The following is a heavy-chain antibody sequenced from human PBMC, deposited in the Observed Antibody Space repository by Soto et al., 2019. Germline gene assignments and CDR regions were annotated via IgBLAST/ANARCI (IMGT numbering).Heavy chain of an antibody. CDR2: VYPNDSDV. J-gene: IGHJ4*02. V-gene: IGHV5-51*01. Sequence: GESLQISCKASGYNFVEYWIGWVRQMPGKGLEWIGSVYPNDSDVKYSPSFQGQVTVSADKSINTAYLHWSSLKPSDSATYYCGGGSFERWGEGTQVTVSS. CDR3: GGGSFER. D-gene: IGHD6-25*01. CDR1: GYNFVEYW.